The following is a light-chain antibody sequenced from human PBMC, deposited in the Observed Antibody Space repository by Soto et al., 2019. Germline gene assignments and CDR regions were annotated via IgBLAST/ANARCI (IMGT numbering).Light chain of an antibody. V-gene: IGKV4-1*01. CDR3: QQYYTTPPIT. J-gene: IGKJ4*01. CDR2: WAS. Sequence: DIVMTQSPDSLAVSLGERATINCKSSQSVLYSSNDKNYLAWYQQKPGQPPKLLIYWASTRESGVPDRFSGSASGTEFTLTISSLQAEDVAVYYCQQYYTTPPITFGGGTKVEIK. CDR1: QSVLYSSNDKNY.